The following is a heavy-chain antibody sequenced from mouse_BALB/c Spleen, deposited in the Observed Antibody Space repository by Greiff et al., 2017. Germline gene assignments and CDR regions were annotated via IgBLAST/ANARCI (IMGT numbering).Heavy chain of an antibody. J-gene: IGHJ3*01. D-gene: IGHD1-1*01. CDR1: GFNIKDTY. V-gene: IGHV14-3*02. CDR3: ARTTVGPFAY. CDR2: IDPANGNT. Sequence: EVQVVESGAELVKPGASVKLSCTASGFNIKDTYMHWVKQRPEQGLEWIGRIDPANGNTKYDPKFQGKATITADTSSNTAYLQLSSLTSEDTAVYYCARTTVGPFAYWGQGTLVTVSA.